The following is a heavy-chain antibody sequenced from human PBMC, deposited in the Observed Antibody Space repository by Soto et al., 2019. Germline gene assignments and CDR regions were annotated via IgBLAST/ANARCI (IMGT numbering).Heavy chain of an antibody. D-gene: IGHD3-3*01. J-gene: IGHJ4*02. V-gene: IGHV1-8*01. CDR1: GYTFSTYE. Sequence: QVQLVQSGADVKKPGASVKVSCKASGYTFSTYEITWVRRAAGQGLEWMGRMNPDNGNTGYAQKFQDRVTMTRNTPISTAYMELSSLRSDDTAVYYCARGPRESGEWLVFDYWGQGALVTVSS. CDR3: ARGPRESGEWLVFDY. CDR2: MNPDNGNT.